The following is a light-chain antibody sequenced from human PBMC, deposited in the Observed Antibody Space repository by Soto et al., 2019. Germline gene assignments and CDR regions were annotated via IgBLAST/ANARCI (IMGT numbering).Light chain of an antibody. CDR1: SSDIASYNL. CDR2: EGS. V-gene: IGLV2-23*01. J-gene: IGLJ3*02. Sequence: QSVLTQPASVSGSPGQSITISCTGSSSDIASYNLVSWYQQHPGKAPKLMIYEGSKRPSGVSNRFSGSKPGNTASLTISGLQAEDEADYYCCPHVGRSTLLFGGGTKLTVL. CDR3: CPHVGRSTLL.